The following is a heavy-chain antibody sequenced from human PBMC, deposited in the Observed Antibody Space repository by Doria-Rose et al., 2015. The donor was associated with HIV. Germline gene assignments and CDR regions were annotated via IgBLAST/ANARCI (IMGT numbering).Heavy chain of an antibody. CDR2: TFYTEST. Sequence: QVQLQESGPGLVKPSETLSLTCSVSGGSISHYYWSWIRQPPGKGLEYIADTFYTESTTYSLSLKSRVSISIDTSKNKFSLRLSSVTAADTAVYYCARVLSGTYDYWGQGTLVTVSS. V-gene: IGHV4-59*01. J-gene: IGHJ4*02. D-gene: IGHD1-26*01. CDR3: ARVLSGTYDY. CDR1: GGSISHYY.